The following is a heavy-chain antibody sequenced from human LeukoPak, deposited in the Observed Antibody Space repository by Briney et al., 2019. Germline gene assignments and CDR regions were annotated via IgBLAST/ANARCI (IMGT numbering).Heavy chain of an antibody. CDR1: GFTFSSYG. V-gene: IGHV3-33*01. CDR3: ARGRGYDSSGYSRYFDY. Sequence: GGSLRLSCAASGFTFSSYGMHWVRQAPGKGLEWVAVIWYDGGNKYYADSVKGRFTISRDNSKNTLYLQMNSLRAEDTAVYYCARGRGYDSSGYSRYFDYWGQGTLVTVSS. CDR2: IWYDGGNK. D-gene: IGHD3-22*01. J-gene: IGHJ4*02.